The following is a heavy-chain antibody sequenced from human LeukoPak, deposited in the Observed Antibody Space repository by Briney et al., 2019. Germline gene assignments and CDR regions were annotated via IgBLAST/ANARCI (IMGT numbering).Heavy chain of an antibody. CDR1: GFTVSSNY. Sequence: GGSLRLSGAASGFTVSSNYMSWVRQAPGKGLEWVSVIYSGGSTYYADSVKGRSTISRDNSKNTLYLQMNSLRAEDTAVYYCARDSYYYDSGYFDYWGQGTLVTVSS. CDR3: ARDSYYYDSGYFDY. CDR2: IYSGGST. V-gene: IGHV3-66*01. J-gene: IGHJ4*02. D-gene: IGHD3-22*01.